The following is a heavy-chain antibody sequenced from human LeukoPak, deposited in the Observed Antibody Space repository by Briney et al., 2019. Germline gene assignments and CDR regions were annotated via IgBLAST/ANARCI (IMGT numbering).Heavy chain of an antibody. CDR3: AKAPTRYCSGGSCYPLDC. CDR2: ITDSGDST. V-gene: IGHV3-23*01. J-gene: IGHJ4*02. Sequence: GGSLRLSCTASGFTFNNCAMTWVRQSPAKGLEWLSSITDSGDSTYYADSVKGRFTMSRDNSKNTLYLQMNSLRADDSAVYYCAKAPTRYCSGGSCYPLDCWGQGTLVTVSS. CDR1: GFTFNNCA. D-gene: IGHD2-15*01.